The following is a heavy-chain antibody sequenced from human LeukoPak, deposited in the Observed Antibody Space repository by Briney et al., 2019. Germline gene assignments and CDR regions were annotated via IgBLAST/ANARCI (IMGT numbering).Heavy chain of an antibody. CDR3: AKDLSVDTPMGVGHGDY. D-gene: IGHD5-18*01. J-gene: IGHJ4*02. Sequence: GGSLRLSCAASGFTFSSYAMSWVRQAPGKGLEWVSAISGSGGSTYYADSVKGRFTISRDNSKNTLYLQMNSLRAEDTAVYYCAKDLSVDTPMGVGHGDYWGQGTLVTVSS. CDR1: GFTFSSYA. CDR2: ISGSGGST. V-gene: IGHV3-23*01.